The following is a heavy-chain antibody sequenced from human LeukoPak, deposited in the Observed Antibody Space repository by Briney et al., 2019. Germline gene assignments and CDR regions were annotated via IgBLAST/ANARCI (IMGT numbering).Heavy chain of an antibody. Sequence: GGSLRLSCAASGFTFSSYSMNWVRQAPEKGLEWVSSISSSSSYIYYADSVKGRFTNSRDNAKNSLYLQMNSLRAEDTAVYYCARGVKSGYDSAYNWFDPWGQGTLVTVSS. CDR2: ISSSSSYI. CDR3: ARGVKSGYDSAYNWFDP. J-gene: IGHJ5*02. V-gene: IGHV3-21*01. CDR1: GFTFSSYS. D-gene: IGHD5-12*01.